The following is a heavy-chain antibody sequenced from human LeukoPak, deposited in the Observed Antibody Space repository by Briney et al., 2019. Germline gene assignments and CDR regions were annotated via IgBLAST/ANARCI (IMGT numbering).Heavy chain of an antibody. CDR1: GFTFSSYG. CDR3: ARPDYGSGSYSAFDI. CDR2: ISYDGSNK. V-gene: IGHV3-30*03. D-gene: IGHD3-10*01. J-gene: IGHJ3*02. Sequence: GRSLRLSCAASGFTFSSYGMHWVRQAPGKGLEWVAVISYDGSNKYYADSVKGRFTISRDNAKNSLYLQMNSLRAEDTALYYCARPDYGSGSYSAFDIWGQGTMVTVSS.